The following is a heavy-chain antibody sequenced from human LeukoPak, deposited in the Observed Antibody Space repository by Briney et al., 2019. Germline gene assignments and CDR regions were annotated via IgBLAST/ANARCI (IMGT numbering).Heavy chain of an antibody. CDR3: ARHENIVVVPAAMDGAFDI. D-gene: IGHD2-2*01. Sequence: GESLKISCKGSGYSFTSYWIGWVRQMPGKGLEWMGIIYPGDSDTRYSPSFQGQVTISADKSISTAYLQWSSLKASDTTMYYCARHENIVVVPAAMDGAFDIWGQGTMVTVSS. CDR2: IYPGDSDT. J-gene: IGHJ3*02. V-gene: IGHV5-51*01. CDR1: GYSFTSYW.